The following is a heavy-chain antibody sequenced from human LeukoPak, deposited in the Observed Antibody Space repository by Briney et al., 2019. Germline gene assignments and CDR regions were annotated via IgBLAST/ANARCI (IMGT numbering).Heavy chain of an antibody. CDR3: ARVIAVADY. J-gene: IGHJ4*02. Sequence: LSLTCAVYNGSFSGYYWSWIRQTPGKGLEWVSYISSSSSTIYYADSVKGRFTISRDNAKNSLYLQMNSLRAEDTAVYYCARVIAVADYWGQGTLVTVSS. V-gene: IGHV3-11*04. CDR1: NGSFSGYY. D-gene: IGHD6-19*01. CDR2: ISSSSSTI.